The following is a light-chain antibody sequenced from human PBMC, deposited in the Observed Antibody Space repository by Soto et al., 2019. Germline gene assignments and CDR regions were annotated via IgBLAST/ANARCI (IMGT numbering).Light chain of an antibody. J-gene: IGKJ4*01. V-gene: IGKV1-39*01. CDR1: QTISRN. CDR2: AAS. Sequence: DIQMTQSPSSLSASVGDRVTITCRASQTISRNLNWYQQKPGKAPKLLIYAASSLQSGVPSTFSGSGSGTDFTLTISSLQPEDFATYYCQQYDNYPLTFGGGTKVDIK. CDR3: QQYDNYPLT.